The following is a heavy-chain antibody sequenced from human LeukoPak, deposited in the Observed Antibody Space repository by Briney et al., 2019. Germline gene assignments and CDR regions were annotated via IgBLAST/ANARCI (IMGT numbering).Heavy chain of an antibody. V-gene: IGHV4-59*01. CDR3: ARGSYSSGWYGRYYYYGMDV. CDR2: IYYSGST. D-gene: IGHD6-19*01. Sequence: PSENLSLTCTVSGGSISSYYWSWIRQPPGKGLEWIGYIYYSGSTNYNPSLKSRVTISVDTSKNQFSLKLSSVTAADTAVYYCARGSYSSGWYGRYYYYGMDVWGQGTTVTVSS. J-gene: IGHJ6*02. CDR1: GGSISSYY.